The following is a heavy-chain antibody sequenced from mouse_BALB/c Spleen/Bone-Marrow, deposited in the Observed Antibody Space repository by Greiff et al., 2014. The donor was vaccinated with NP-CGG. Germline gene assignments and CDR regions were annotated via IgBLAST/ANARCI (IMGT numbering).Heavy chain of an antibody. CDR1: GYTFTDYA. D-gene: IGHD2-1*01. CDR2: ISTYSGNT. Sequence: VQLQESGPELVRPGVSVKISCKGSGYTFTDYAMHWVKQSHAKSLEWIGVISTYSGNTNYSQKFKGKATMTVDKSSSTAYMELARLTSEDSAIYYCASPIYYGNYEGFAYWGQGTLVTVSA. J-gene: IGHJ3*01. V-gene: IGHV1-67*01. CDR3: ASPIYYGNYEGFAY.